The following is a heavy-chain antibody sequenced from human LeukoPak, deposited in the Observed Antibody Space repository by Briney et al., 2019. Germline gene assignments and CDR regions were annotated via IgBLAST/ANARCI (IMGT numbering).Heavy chain of an antibody. CDR1: GFTFSSYG. J-gene: IGHJ2*01. V-gene: IGHV3-30*02. CDR2: IWYDGSNK. D-gene: IGHD5-12*01. CDR3: AKDGVEVAPAL. Sequence: GGSLRLSCAASGFTFSSYGMHWVRQAPGKGLEWVAVIWYDGSNKYYADSVKGRFTISRDNSKNTLYLQMNSLRAEDTAVYYCAKDGVEVAPALWGRGTLVTVSS.